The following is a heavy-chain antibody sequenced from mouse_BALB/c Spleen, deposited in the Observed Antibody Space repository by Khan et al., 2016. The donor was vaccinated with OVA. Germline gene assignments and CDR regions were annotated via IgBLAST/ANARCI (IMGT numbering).Heavy chain of an antibody. V-gene: IGHV1-54*01. CDR3: GKGGFGNYVGAMDY. CDR1: GYAFTNYL. D-gene: IGHD2-1*01. Sequence: QVQLQQSGAELVRPGTSVKVSCKAPGYAFTNYLIEWVKQRPGQGLEWIGVINPGSGNTNYNEKFKDKAILTADKSSNTAYMQLSSLPSDDSAVYFCGKGGFGNYVGAMDYWGQGTSVTVSS. CDR2: INPGSGNT. J-gene: IGHJ4*01.